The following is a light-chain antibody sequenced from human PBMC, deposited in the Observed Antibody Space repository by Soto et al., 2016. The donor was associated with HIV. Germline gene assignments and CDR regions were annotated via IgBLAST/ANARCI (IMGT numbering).Light chain of an antibody. Sequence: DIQMTQFPSTLSASIGDRVTITCRASQSVSVWLAWYQQKPGKAPNLLIFKTSTLEIGVPSRFSGSGSGTDFTLTISSLQPEDFATYYCLQHNSYPLTFGQGTKVEIK. V-gene: IGKV1-5*03. CDR2: KTS. J-gene: IGKJ1*01. CDR1: QSVSVW. CDR3: LQHNSYPLT.